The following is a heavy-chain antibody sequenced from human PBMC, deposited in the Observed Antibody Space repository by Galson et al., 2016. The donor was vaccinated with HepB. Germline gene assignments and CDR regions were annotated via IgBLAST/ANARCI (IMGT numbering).Heavy chain of an antibody. CDR3: ARGVGYDILTDGMDV. D-gene: IGHD3-9*01. J-gene: IGHJ6*02. Sequence: SVKVSCKASGGTFNTYVMSWVRQAPGQGLEWMGGIIPILGTANYAQKFQGRVTITADESTSTAHMELSSLRFEDTAVYYCARGVGYDILTDGMDVWGQGTTVTVSS. CDR2: IIPILGTA. CDR1: GGTFNTYV. V-gene: IGHV1-69*13.